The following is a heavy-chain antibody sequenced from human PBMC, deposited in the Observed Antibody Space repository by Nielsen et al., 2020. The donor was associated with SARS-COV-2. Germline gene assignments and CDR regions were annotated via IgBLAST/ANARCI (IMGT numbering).Heavy chain of an antibody. CDR3: ARDFEQLDDY. CDR1: GSTFSSYS. Sequence: GESLKISCAASGSTFSSYSMNWVRQAPGKGLEWVSSISSSSSYIYYADSVKGRFTISRDNAKNSLYLQMNSLRAEDTAVYYCARDFEQLDDYWGQGTLVTVSS. CDR2: ISSSSSYI. J-gene: IGHJ4*02. V-gene: IGHV3-21*01. D-gene: IGHD6-13*01.